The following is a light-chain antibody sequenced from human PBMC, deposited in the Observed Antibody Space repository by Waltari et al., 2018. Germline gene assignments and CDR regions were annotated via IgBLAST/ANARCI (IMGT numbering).Light chain of an antibody. Sequence: EIVLTQSPGTLSLSPGERASLSCRASQSIRSTHLAWFQQKGGQTPRLLIYGASSRASGISDRFSGSGSGTDFTLTINNLEPDDFAVYYCHQCDSVPLTFGQGTRLEIK. CDR3: HQCDSVPLT. V-gene: IGKV3-20*01. J-gene: IGKJ5*01. CDR1: QSIRSTH. CDR2: GAS.